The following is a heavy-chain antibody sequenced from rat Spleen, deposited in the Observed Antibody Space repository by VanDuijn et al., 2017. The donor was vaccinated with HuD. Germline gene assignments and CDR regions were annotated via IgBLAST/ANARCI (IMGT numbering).Heavy chain of an antibody. CDR3: ARQGYNSYFDY. V-gene: IGHV5-19*01. J-gene: IGHJ2*01. D-gene: IGHD1-4*01. Sequence: EVQLVESGGGLVQPGRSLKLSCGASGFTFSNYGMHWIRQATTKGLEWVGSISPSGGTTYYRDSVKGRFIISRDNAKSTLYLQMDSLRSEDTATYYCARQGYNSYFDYWGQGVMVTVSS. CDR1: GFTFSNYG. CDR2: ISPSGGTT.